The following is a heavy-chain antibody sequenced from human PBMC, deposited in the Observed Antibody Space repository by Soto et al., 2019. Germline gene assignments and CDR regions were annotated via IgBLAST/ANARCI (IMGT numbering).Heavy chain of an antibody. CDR2: ISGGGDTT. V-gene: IGHV3-23*01. J-gene: IGHJ4*02. CDR3: AKGRGGSGSLTPRVDF. D-gene: IGHD3-10*01. CDR1: GFTFNNYA. Sequence: EVQLLESGGGLVQPGGSLRPSWAASGFTFNNYAMTWVRQAPGKGLEWVSAISGGGDTTSYADSVKGRFTVSRDGSKNTLYLQMSSLRAEDTALYYCAKGRGGSGSLTPRVDFWGQGTLVTVSS.